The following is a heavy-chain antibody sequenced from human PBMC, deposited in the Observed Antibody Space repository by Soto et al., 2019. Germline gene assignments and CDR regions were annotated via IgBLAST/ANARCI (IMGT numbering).Heavy chain of an antibody. V-gene: IGHV1-8*01. CDR1: GYTFTSYD. CDR3: ARQDLNPYYYYYYMDV. Sequence: ASVKVSCKASGYTFTSYDINWVRQATGQGLEWMGWMNPNSGNTGYAQKFQGRVTMTRNTSISTAYMELSSLRSEDTAVYYCARQDLNPYYYYYYMDVWGKGTTVTVSS. CDR2: MNPNSGNT. J-gene: IGHJ6*03.